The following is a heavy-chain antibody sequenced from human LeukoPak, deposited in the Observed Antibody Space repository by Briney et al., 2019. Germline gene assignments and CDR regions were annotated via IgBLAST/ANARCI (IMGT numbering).Heavy chain of an antibody. CDR3: ARDGLPAARDI. D-gene: IGHD6-6*01. CDR2: INGDGSST. CDR1: GFIFSQFW. J-gene: IGHJ3*02. V-gene: IGHV3-74*01. Sequence: GGSLRLSCAGSGFIFSQFWMQWARQVPGKGLVWVSRINGDGSSTNYADSVKGRFTISRDNAKNTLYLQMNSLRAEDTAVYYCARDGLPAARDIWGQGTMVTVSS.